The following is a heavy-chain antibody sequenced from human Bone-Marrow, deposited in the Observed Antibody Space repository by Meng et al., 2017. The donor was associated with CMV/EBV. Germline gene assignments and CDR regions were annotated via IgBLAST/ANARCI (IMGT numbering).Heavy chain of an antibody. CDR2: IHWNGGST. Sequence: GESLKISCAASGFTFNSYSMNWVRQAPGKGLEWVSGIHWNGGSTGYADSVKGRFTISRDNAKNSLYLQMNSLRAEDTALYYCARWRCSSTSCYLSSSGWRFDDWGQGTLVTVSS. CDR3: ARWRCSSTSCYLSSSGWRFDD. D-gene: IGHD2-2*01. J-gene: IGHJ4*02. CDR1: GFTFNSYS. V-gene: IGHV3-20*04.